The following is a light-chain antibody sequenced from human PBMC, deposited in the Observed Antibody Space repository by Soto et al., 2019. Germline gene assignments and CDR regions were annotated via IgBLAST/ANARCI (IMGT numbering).Light chain of an antibody. CDR2: SAS. Sequence: DIQMTQTPSSLSASVGDRVNITCLSSHSISSYLNWYQQKPGKAPKLLIYSASSLQSGVPSRFSGSGSGTDFTLTIISLQPEDFATYYCQQSYSTPRTFGQGTKVDIK. CDR1: HSISSY. CDR3: QQSYSTPRT. J-gene: IGKJ1*01. V-gene: IGKV1-39*01.